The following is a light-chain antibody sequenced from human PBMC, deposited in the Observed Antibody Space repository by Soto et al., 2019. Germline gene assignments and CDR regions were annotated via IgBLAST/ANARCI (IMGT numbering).Light chain of an antibody. CDR2: AVS. CDR3: SSYTSSSTPYV. Sequence: QAVLTQPASVSGSPGQSITISCTGTSSDVGGYNYVSWYQQHPGKAPKLMIYAVSNRPSGVSNRFSGSNSGNTASLTISGLQAEDEADYYCSSYTSSSTPYVFGTGTKLTVL. J-gene: IGLJ1*01. CDR1: SSDVGGYNY. V-gene: IGLV2-14*01.